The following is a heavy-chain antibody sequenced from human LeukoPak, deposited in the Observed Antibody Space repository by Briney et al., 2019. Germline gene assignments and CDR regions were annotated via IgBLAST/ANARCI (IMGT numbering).Heavy chain of an antibody. V-gene: IGHV1-2*06. CDR1: GYTFTGYH. Sequence: ASVKVSCKASGYTFTGYHMHWVRQAPGQGLEWMGRINPNSGDTNYAQKFQGRVTMTRDTSISTAYMELSSLRSEDTAVYYCARNYKRGDYVWGSYRPENDAFDIWGQGTMVTVSS. CDR3: ARNYKRGDYVWGSYRPENDAFDI. CDR2: INPNSGDT. D-gene: IGHD3-16*02. J-gene: IGHJ3*02.